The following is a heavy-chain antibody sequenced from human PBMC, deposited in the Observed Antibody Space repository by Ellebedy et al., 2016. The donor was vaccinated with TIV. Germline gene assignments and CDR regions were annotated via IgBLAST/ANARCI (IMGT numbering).Heavy chain of an antibody. Sequence: GGSLRLSCAASGFTFSSYAMNWVRQAPGKGLEWVSSINDISSHIYYADSLRGRFTISRDNAKNSLFLQMDNLRADDTAVYYCARVDQLLLGMDVWGQGTTVTVSS. CDR2: INDISSHI. CDR1: GFTFSSYA. J-gene: IGHJ6*02. CDR3: ARVDQLLLGMDV. D-gene: IGHD2-15*01. V-gene: IGHV3-21*01.